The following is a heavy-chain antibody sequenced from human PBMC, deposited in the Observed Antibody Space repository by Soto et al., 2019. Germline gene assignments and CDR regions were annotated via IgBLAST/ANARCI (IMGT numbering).Heavy chain of an antibody. CDR1: GFTFSSYS. J-gene: IGHJ6*02. D-gene: IGHD3-3*01. V-gene: IGHV3-48*02. CDR3: ARDRFSYDFWSGYLWDYGMDV. Sequence: EVQLVESGGGLVQPGGSLRLSCAASGFTFSSYSMNWVRQAPGKGLEWVSYISSSSSTIYYADSVKGRFTISRDNAKNSLYLQMNSLRDEDTAVYYCARDRFSYDFWSGYLWDYGMDVWGQGTTVTVSS. CDR2: ISSSSSTI.